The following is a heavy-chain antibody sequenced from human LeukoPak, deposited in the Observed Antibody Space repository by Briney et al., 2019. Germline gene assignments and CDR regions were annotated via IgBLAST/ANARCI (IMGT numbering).Heavy chain of an antibody. D-gene: IGHD6-25*01. V-gene: IGHV5-51*01. CDR1: GYRITSYW. CDR2: IHPCEYER. J-gene: IGHJ5*02. Sequence: GESLKISCKASGYRITSYWIGWVRQMPGKGLEWMGVIHPCEYERRYSPSFEGQVTISADKHISTAYMQWSSLKASDTAMYYCARRTDSGWKWFDPWGQGTLVTVSS. CDR3: ARRTDSGWKWFDP.